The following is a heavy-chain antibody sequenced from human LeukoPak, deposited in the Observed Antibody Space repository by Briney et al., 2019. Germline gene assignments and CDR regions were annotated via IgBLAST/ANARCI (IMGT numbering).Heavy chain of an antibody. CDR1: GFTLSSYS. CDR3: AKDPNGDYIGTFDI. Sequence: PGRSLRLSCAASGFTLSSYSMNWVRQAPGKGLEWVATVLGSGVPTYYAESVQGRFTISRDNSKNTLYLQMSSLRAEDTAIYYCAKDPNGDYIGTFDIWGQGTMVIVS. V-gene: IGHV3-23*01. J-gene: IGHJ3*02. D-gene: IGHD4-17*01. CDR2: VLGSGVPT.